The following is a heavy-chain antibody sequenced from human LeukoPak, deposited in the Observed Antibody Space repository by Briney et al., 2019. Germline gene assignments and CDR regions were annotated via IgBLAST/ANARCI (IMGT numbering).Heavy chain of an antibody. CDR3: ARLNSYGPNYYYGMDV. CDR2: IYYSGST. Sequence: SETLSLTCTVSGGSLSSYYWSWIRQPPGKGLEWIGYIYYSGSTNYNPSLKSRVTISVDTSKNQFSLKLSSVTAADTAVYYCARLNSYGPNYYYGMDVWGQGTTVTVSS. D-gene: IGHD5-18*01. V-gene: IGHV4-59*01. CDR1: GGSLSSYY. J-gene: IGHJ6*02.